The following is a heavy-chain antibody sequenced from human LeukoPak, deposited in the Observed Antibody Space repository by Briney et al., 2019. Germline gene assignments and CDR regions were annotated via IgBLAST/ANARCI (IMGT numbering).Heavy chain of an antibody. CDR1: GYTFTSYG. Sequence: ASVKVSCKASGYTFTSYGISWVRQAPGQRLEWMGWINAGNGNTKYSQKFQGRVTISRDASASTVYMELSSLQSEDTAVYYCARVGSSGWHFDYWGQGTLVTVSS. CDR2: INAGNGNT. V-gene: IGHV1-3*01. J-gene: IGHJ4*02. CDR3: ARVGSSGWHFDY. D-gene: IGHD6-19*01.